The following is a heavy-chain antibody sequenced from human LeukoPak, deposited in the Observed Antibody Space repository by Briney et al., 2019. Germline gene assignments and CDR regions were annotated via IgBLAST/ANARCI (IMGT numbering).Heavy chain of an antibody. CDR3: ARVGCTGGSCLAYNSYAMDV. CDR2: IWYDGSDK. D-gene: IGHD2-15*01. Sequence: GRSLRLSCAASGFTFNTYGMNWVRPAQGKGLGWVAIIWYDGSDKYYAHSVKGRFTISRDNSKNTLYLQVNTLRAEDTAVYYCARVGCTGGSCLAYNSYAMDVWGQGTTVTVSS. CDR1: GFTFNTYG. V-gene: IGHV3-33*01. J-gene: IGHJ6*02.